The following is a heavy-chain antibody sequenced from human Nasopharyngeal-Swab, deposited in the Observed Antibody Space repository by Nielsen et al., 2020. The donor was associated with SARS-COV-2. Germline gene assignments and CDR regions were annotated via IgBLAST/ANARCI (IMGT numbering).Heavy chain of an antibody. Sequence: SETLSLTCTVPGDSISSSHWSCIPQLAGKGVEWIGYIYYRGSTNYNPSLKSRITTAVDTSNNPSSLKLTSVTATDTAMYYCARVGPAVGLEKYCHYYKDVWGKGTTVTVSS. V-gene: IGHV4-59*01. CDR2: IYYRGST. CDR1: GDSISSSH. J-gene: IGHJ6*03. D-gene: IGHD6-13*01. CDR3: ARVGPAVGLEKYCHYYKDV.